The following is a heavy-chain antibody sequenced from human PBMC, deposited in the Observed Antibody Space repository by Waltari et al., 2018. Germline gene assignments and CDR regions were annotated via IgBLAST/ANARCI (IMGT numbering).Heavy chain of an antibody. Sequence: EVQLLESGGGLVQPGGSLRLSCAASGFTFSSYAMSWVRQAPGKGLEWVSAISGSGGSKYYADSVKGRFTISRDNSKNTLYLQMNSLRAEDTAVYYCAKDRSAYYYGSGSYSFDYWGQGTLVTVSS. D-gene: IGHD3-10*01. CDR3: AKDRSAYYYGSGSYSFDY. CDR2: ISGSGGSK. V-gene: IGHV3-23*01. CDR1: GFTFSSYA. J-gene: IGHJ4*02.